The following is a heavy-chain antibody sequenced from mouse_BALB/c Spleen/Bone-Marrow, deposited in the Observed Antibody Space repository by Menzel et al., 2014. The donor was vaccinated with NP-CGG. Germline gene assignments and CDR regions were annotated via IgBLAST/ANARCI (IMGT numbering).Heavy chain of an antibody. J-gene: IGHJ3*01. CDR2: FDPANGNP. D-gene: IGHD1-2*01. Sequence: EVQLQQSGAELVKPGASVKLSCTASGFKIKDTYMHWVKQRPEQGLEWIGRFDPANGNPKYDPKFQGKATITADPSSNTAYLQLSSLTSEDTAVYYCARIHYYGRAWFAYWGQGTLVTVSA. V-gene: IGHV14-3*02. CDR3: ARIHYYGRAWFAY. CDR1: GFKIKDTY.